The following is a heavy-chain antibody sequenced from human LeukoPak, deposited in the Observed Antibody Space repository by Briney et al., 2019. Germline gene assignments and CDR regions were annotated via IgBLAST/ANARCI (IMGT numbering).Heavy chain of an antibody. CDR2: IFYSGST. V-gene: IGHV4-59*08. J-gene: IGHJ4*02. CDR3: ARHFGHGDYPLDY. D-gene: IGHD4-17*01. Sequence: SETLSLTCTVSGGSISGYYWSWIRQPPGKGLEWIAYIFYSGSTNYNPSLKSRVTISVDTSKNQFSLTLSSVTAADTAVYYCARHFGHGDYPLDYWGQGTLVTVSP. CDR1: GGSISGYY.